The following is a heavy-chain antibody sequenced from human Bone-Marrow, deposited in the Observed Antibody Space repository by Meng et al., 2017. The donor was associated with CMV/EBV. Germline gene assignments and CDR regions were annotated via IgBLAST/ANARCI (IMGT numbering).Heavy chain of an antibody. J-gene: IGHJ6*01. D-gene: IGHD3-10*01. V-gene: IGHV1-18*01. CDR3: ARDRGYDYYYGMDV. CDR2: ISAYNGNT. Sequence: ASVKVSCKASGYTFTSYGISWVRQAPGQGLEWMGWISAYNGNTNYAQKLQGRVTMTTDTSTSTAYMELRSLRSDDTAVYYCARDRGYDYYYGMDVWGQGTTVTVYS. CDR1: GYTFTSYG.